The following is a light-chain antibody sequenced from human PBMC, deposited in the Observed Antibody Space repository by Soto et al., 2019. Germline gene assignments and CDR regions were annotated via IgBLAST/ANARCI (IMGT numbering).Light chain of an antibody. CDR2: DAS. J-gene: IGKJ3*01. Sequence: EKALTQSPVTLSLSPGERATLSCRASQSVSSNLAWYQQRPGQAPRLLIYDASNRATGIPARFSGSGSGTDFTLTISSLEPEDFAVYYCQQRSNWPLFTFGPGTKVDIK. CDR1: QSVSSN. CDR3: QQRSNWPLFT. V-gene: IGKV3-11*01.